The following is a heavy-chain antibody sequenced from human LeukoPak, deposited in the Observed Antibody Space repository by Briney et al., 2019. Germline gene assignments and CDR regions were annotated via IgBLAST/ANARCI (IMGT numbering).Heavy chain of an antibody. J-gene: IGHJ4*02. Sequence: SETLSLTCTISGGSISNYFWSWIRQPPGKGLEWIGSIYYSGSTYYNPSLKSRVTISVDTSKNQFSLKLSSVTAADTAVYYCARHPRGYYDSSGYCDYWGQGTLVTVSS. CDR1: GGSISNYF. V-gene: IGHV4-39*01. CDR3: ARHPRGYYDSSGYCDY. CDR2: IYYSGST. D-gene: IGHD3-22*01.